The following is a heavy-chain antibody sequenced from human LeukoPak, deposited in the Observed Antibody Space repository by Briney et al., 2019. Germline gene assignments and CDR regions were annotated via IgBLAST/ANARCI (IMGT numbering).Heavy chain of an antibody. CDR2: IYYSGST. CDR3: ARAYVRKQQLVDWFDP. D-gene: IGHD6-13*01. V-gene: IGHV4-59*12. CDR1: GGSISSYY. J-gene: IGHJ5*02. Sequence: SETLSLTCTVSGGSISSYYWSWIRQPPGKGLQWIGYIYYSGSTNYNPSLKGRVTISVDTSKNQFSLKLSSVTAADTAVYYCARAYVRKQQLVDWFDPWGQGTLVTVSS.